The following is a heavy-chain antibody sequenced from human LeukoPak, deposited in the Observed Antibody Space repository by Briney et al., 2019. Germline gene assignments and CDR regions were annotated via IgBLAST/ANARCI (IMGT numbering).Heavy chain of an antibody. D-gene: IGHD3-16*01. CDR2: IYHSGST. CDR3: ARVGGVGYYYYMDV. CDR1: GYSISSGYY. J-gene: IGHJ6*03. V-gene: IGHV4-38-2*01. Sequence: SETLSLTCAVSGYSISSGYYWGWIRQPTGKGLEWIGSIYHSGSTYYNPSLKSRVTISVDTSKNQFSLKLSSVTAADTAVYYCARVGGVGYYYYMDVWGKGTTVTVSS.